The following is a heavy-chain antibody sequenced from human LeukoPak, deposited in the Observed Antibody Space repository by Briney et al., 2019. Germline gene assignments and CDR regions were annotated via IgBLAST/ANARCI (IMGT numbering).Heavy chain of an antibody. CDR1: GFTFDDYA. CDR2: ISWNSGSI. Sequence: GRSLRLSCAASGFTFDDYAMHWVRQAPGKGLEWVSGISWNSGSIGYADSVKGRFTISRDNAKNSLYLQMNSLRAEDTALYYYAKDIQYGDGPFDYWGQGTLVTVSS. J-gene: IGHJ4*02. V-gene: IGHV3-9*01. D-gene: IGHD4-17*01. CDR3: AKDIQYGDGPFDY.